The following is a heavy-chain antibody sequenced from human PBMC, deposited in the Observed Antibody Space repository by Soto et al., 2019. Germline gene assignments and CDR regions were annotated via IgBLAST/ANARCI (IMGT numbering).Heavy chain of an antibody. CDR1: GYTFVNYY. J-gene: IGHJ4*02. CDR3: ERNAASGLDY. D-gene: IGHD6-13*01. V-gene: IGHV1-46*01. Sequence: ASVKVSCKASGYTFVNYYVHWVRQAPGQGLEWMGFINPSGGSTSYAQKFQGRVTMTRDTSTSTVYMELSSLRSEDTALYYCERNAASGLDYWGQGTLVTVSS. CDR2: INPSGGST.